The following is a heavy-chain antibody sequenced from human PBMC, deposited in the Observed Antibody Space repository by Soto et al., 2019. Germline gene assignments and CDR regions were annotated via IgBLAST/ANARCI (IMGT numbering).Heavy chain of an antibody. J-gene: IGHJ3*02. CDR2: IYYSGST. CDR1: GGSISSSSYY. CDR3: ARLAQPRTGGDAFDI. D-gene: IGHD2-8*02. V-gene: IGHV4-39*01. Sequence: QLQLQESGPGLVKPSETLSLTCTVSGGSISSSSYYWGWIRQPPGKGLEWIGSIYYSGSTYYNPSLKSRVTISVDTSQNQFSLKLSSVTAADTAVYYCARLAQPRTGGDAFDIWGQGTMVTVSS.